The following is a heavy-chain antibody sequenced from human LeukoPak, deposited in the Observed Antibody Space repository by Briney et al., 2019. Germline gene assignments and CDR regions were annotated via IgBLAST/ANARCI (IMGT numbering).Heavy chain of an antibody. D-gene: IGHD6-19*01. V-gene: IGHV3-33*08. J-gene: IGHJ4*02. CDR1: GFTVRSNY. CDR2: IWFDGSNI. Sequence: GGSLRLSCAASGFTVRSNYMSWVRQAPGKGLEWVTSIWFDGSNIHYADSVKGRVIISRDNSKSALYLQMNSLRAEDTAIYYCARDSLPMAVTGPFDHWGQGALVTVSS. CDR3: ARDSLPMAVTGPFDH.